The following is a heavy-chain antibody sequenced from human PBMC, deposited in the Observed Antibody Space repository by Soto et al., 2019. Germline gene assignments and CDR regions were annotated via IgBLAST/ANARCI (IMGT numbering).Heavy chain of an antibody. CDR1: GGTFSSYT. Sequence: QVQLVQSGAEVKKPGSSVKVSCKASGGTFSSYTISWVRQAPGQGLEWMGRIIPILGIANYAQKFQGRVTITADKSTSTAYMELSSLRSEDTAVYYCARDPTRYFDWLPREWGQGTLVTVSS. CDR3: ARDPTRYFDWLPRE. D-gene: IGHD3-9*01. CDR2: IIPILGIA. J-gene: IGHJ4*02. V-gene: IGHV1-69*08.